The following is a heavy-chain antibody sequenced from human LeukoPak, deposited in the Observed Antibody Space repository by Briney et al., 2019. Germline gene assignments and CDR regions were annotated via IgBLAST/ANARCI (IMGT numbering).Heavy chain of an antibody. CDR3: AKGDGIVSGSGP. CDR1: GFTFSSYA. J-gene: IGHJ5*02. V-gene: IGHV3-23*01. CDR2: ISGSGGST. Sequence: PGGSLRLSCAASGFTFSSYAMSWVRQAPGKGLEWVSAISGSGGSTYYADSVKGRFTISRDNSKNTLFLQMNSLRLDDTAVYYCAKGDGIVSGSGPWGQGTLVTVSS. D-gene: IGHD6-6*01.